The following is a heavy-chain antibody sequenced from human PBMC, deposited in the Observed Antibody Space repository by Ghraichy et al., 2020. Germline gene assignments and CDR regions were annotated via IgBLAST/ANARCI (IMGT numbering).Heavy chain of an antibody. CDR1: GGSISSSSYY. CDR3: ARYHYDFWSGWGYGMDV. V-gene: IGHV4-39*01. Sequence: SETLSLTCTVSGGSISSSSYYWGWIRQPPGKGLEWIGSVYYSGSTYYNPSLKSRVTISVDTSKNQFSLKLSSVTAADTAVYYCARYHYDFWSGWGYGMDVWGQGTTVTVSS. J-gene: IGHJ6*02. D-gene: IGHD3-3*01. CDR2: VYYSGST.